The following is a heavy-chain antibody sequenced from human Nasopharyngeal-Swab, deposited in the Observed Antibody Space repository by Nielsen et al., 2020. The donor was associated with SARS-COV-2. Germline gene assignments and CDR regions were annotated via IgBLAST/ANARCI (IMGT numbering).Heavy chain of an antibody. J-gene: IGHJ3*02. Sequence: GGSLRLSCAASGFTFSSYSMNWVRQAPGKGLEWVSSISSSSSYIYYADSVKGRFTISRDNAKNPLYLQMNSLRAEDTAVYYCARSRYYDSSGYDAFDIWGQGTMVTVSS. CDR1: GFTFSSYS. CDR2: ISSSSSYI. V-gene: IGHV3-21*01. D-gene: IGHD3-22*01. CDR3: ARSRYYDSSGYDAFDI.